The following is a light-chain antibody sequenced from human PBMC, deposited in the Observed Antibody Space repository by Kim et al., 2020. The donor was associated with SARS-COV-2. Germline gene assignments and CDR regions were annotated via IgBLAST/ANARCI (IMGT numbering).Light chain of an antibody. V-gene: IGKV1-33*01. Sequence: SASVGDRVTITCQASQDSTNRLNWYQQAPGKAPKLLISSASSLETGVPSRFSGSGFGTHFTFTISSLQPEDVGTYFCQQSHTLATFGGGTKVDIK. J-gene: IGKJ4*01. CDR1: QDSTNR. CDR3: QQSHTLAT. CDR2: SAS.